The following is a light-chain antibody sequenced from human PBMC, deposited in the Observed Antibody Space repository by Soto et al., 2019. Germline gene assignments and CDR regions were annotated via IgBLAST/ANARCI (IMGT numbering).Light chain of an antibody. CDR2: GAS. J-gene: IGKJ1*01. V-gene: IGKV3-15*01. CDR3: QHYNNWPPWT. Sequence: IVMTQSPATLSVSPGERATLSCRASQSVSINLAWYQQKPGQAPRLLIYGASTRATGIPARFSGSGSGTEFTLTISSLQSEDFAVYYCQHYNNWPPWTFGQGTKGEIK. CDR1: QSVSIN.